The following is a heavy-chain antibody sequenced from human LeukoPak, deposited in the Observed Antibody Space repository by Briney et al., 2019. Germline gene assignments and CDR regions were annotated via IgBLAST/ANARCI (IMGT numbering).Heavy chain of an antibody. CDR3: ATLIDFWSGYYHDY. CDR1: GYTFTGYY. CDR2: INPNSGGT. Sequence: GASVKVSCKASGYTFTGYYMHWVRQAPGQGLEWMGWINPNSGGTNYAQKFQGRVTMTRDTSISTAYMELSRLRSDDTAVYYCATLIDFWSGYYHDYWGQGTLVTVSS. J-gene: IGHJ4*02. V-gene: IGHV1-2*02. D-gene: IGHD3-3*01.